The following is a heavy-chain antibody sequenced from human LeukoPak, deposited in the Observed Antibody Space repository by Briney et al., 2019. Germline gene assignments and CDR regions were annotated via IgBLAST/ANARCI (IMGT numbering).Heavy chain of an antibody. J-gene: IGHJ4*02. D-gene: IGHD2-2*02. V-gene: IGHV3-49*04. CDR3: TRVYCSSTSCYRVLGFDY. CDR2: IRSKAYGGTT. Sequence: GRSLRLSCTASGFTFGDYAMSWVPQAPGKGLEWVGFIRSKAYGGTTEYAASVKGRFTISRDDSKSIAYLQMNSLKTEDTAVYYCTRVYCSSTSCYRVLGFDYWGQGTLVTVSS. CDR1: GFTFGDYA.